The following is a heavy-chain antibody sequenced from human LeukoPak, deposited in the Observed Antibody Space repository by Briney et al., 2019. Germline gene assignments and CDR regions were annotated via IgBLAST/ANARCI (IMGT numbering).Heavy chain of an antibody. CDR3: ARRWGSGYWYFDL. D-gene: IGHD3-16*01. J-gene: IGHJ2*01. Sequence: PSETLSLTCTVSGGSISSYYWSWIRQPPGKGLEWIGYIYYSGTTNYNPSLTSRVTISVDTSKNQFSLKLSSVTAADTAVYYCARRWGSGYWYFDLWGRGTLVTVSS. CDR2: IYYSGTT. CDR1: GGSISSYY. V-gene: IGHV4-59*08.